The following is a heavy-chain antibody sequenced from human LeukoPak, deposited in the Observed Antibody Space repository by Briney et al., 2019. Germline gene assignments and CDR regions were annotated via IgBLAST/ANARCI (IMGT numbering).Heavy chain of an antibody. CDR1: GFTFNRYG. J-gene: IGHJ3*02. Sequence: GGSLRLSCAASGFTFNRYGMHWVRQAPGKGLEWVAVISFDGKVSYYADSVKGRFTISRDNAKNSLYLQMNSLRAEDTAVYYCARDIALVVHEGAFDIWGQGTMVTVSS. CDR2: ISFDGKVS. D-gene: IGHD2-8*02. CDR3: ARDIALVVHEGAFDI. V-gene: IGHV3-30*03.